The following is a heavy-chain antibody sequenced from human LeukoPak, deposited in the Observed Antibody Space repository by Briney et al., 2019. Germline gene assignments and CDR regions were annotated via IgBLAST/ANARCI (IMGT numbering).Heavy chain of an antibody. CDR3: ARDNLVVVITTPLESWFDP. J-gene: IGHJ5*02. D-gene: IGHD3-22*01. CDR2: IYYSGST. V-gene: IGHV4-39*06. Sequence: PSETLSLTCTVSGGSISSSSYYWGWIRQPPGKGLEWIGSIYYSGSTYYNPSLKSRVTISVDTSKNQFPLKLSSVTAADTAVYYCARDNLVVVITTPLESWFDPWGQGTLVTVSS. CDR1: GGSISSSSYY.